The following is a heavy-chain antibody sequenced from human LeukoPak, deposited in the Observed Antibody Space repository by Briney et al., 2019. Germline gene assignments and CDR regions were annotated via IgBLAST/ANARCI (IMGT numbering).Heavy chain of an antibody. J-gene: IGHJ4*02. V-gene: IGHV4-4*07. Sequence: PSETLSLTCAVYGGSFSGYYWSWIRQSAGKGLEWIGRIYTSGSTNYNPSLKSRVTMSVDTSKNQFSLRLSSVTAADTAVYYCARDRSGWYGSEYWGQGTLVTVSP. CDR2: IYTSGST. CDR3: ARDRSGWYGSEY. CDR1: GGSFSGYY. D-gene: IGHD6-19*01.